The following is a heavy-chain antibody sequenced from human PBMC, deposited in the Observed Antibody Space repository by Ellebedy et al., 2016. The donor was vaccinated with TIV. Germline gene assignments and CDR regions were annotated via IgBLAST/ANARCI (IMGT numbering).Heavy chain of an antibody. J-gene: IGHJ4*02. CDR1: GFTFSSYA. D-gene: IGHD4-17*01. Sequence: GESLKIPCAASGFTFSSYAMSWVRQAPGKGLVWVSAIRGSGGSTYYADSVKGRFTISRDNSKNTLSLQMNSLRAEDTAVYYCARDYGDSLWGLDYWGQGTLVTVSS. CDR2: IRGSGGST. CDR3: ARDYGDSLWGLDY. V-gene: IGHV3-23*01.